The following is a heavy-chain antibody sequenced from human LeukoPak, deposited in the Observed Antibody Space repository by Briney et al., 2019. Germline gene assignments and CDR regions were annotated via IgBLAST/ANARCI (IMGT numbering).Heavy chain of an antibody. CDR3: ASDSITIFGVVIEGYYYMDV. CDR1: GFTFSSYA. J-gene: IGHJ6*03. Sequence: GGSLRLSCAASGFTFSSYALSWVRQAPGKGLEWVSAISGSGGSTYYADSVKGRFTISRDNSKNTLYPQLNSLRAEDTAVYYCASDSITIFGVVIEGYYYMDVWGKGTTVTVSS. CDR2: ISGSGGST. D-gene: IGHD3-3*01. V-gene: IGHV3-23*01.